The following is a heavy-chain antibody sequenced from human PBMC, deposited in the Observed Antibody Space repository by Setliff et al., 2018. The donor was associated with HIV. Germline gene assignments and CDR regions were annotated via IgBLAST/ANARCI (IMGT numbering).Heavy chain of an antibody. CDR2: IYTSGST. CDR1: GGSISSGSYF. V-gene: IGHV4-61*02. D-gene: IGHD6-19*01. CDR3: ARGVRDNSGWSDMDV. J-gene: IGHJ6*03. Sequence: SETLSLTCTVSGGSISSGSYFWTWIRQPAGKGLEWIGRIYTSGSTNYNPSLKSRVTISVDTSKNQFSLKLSSVTAADTAVYYCARGVRDNSGWSDMDVWGKGTTVTVS.